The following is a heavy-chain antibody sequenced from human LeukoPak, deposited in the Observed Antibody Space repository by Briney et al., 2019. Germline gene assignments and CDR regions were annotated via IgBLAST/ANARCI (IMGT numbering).Heavy chain of an antibody. J-gene: IGHJ6*02. Sequence: ASVKVSCKASGYTFTSYGICWVRQAPGQGLEWMGWISAYNGNTNYAQKLQGRVTMTTDTSTSTAYMELRSLRSDDTAVYYCARDGHCSGGSCLYYYYGMDVWGQGTTVTVSS. V-gene: IGHV1-18*01. CDR1: GYTFTSYG. CDR3: ARDGHCSGGSCLYYYYGMDV. CDR2: ISAYNGNT. D-gene: IGHD2-15*01.